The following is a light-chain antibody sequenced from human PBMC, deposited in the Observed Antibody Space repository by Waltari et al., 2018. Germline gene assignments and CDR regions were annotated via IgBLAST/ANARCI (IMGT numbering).Light chain of an antibody. Sequence: GHTARITCSGEALPNKYAYWYRQKSGQAPVLVIYEDTKRPSGIPERFSASNSGAVATLTITGAQVEDEADYYCYSTDYTGNYWVFGGGTKLTVL. CDR1: ALPNKY. CDR2: EDT. V-gene: IGLV3-10*01. J-gene: IGLJ3*02. CDR3: YSTDYTGNYWV.